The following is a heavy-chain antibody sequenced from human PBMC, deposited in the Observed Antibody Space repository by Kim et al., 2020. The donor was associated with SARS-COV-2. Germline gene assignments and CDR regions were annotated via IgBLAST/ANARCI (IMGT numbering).Heavy chain of an antibody. CDR3: ARDPHDYGLDY. Sequence: GGSLRLSCAASGFTFSNYKMNWVRQAPGKGLEWVSYISSSGTTIYYADSVKGRFTISRDNAKDSLYLQMNSLRADDTAVYYCARDPHDYGLDYWGQGSLVTVSS. V-gene: IGHV3-48*03. D-gene: IGHD4-17*01. CDR1: GFTFSNYK. J-gene: IGHJ4*02. CDR2: ISSSGTTI.